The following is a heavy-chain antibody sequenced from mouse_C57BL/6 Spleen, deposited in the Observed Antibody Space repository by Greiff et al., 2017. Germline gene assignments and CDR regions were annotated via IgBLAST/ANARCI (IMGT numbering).Heavy chain of an antibody. CDR2: IWRGGST. CDR3: AKKGYDPGAMDY. CDR1: GFSLTSYG. V-gene: IGHV2-5*01. Sequence: VKLQQSGPGLVQPSQSLSITCTVSGFSLTSYGVHWVRQSPGKGLEWLGVIWRGGSTDYNAAFMSRLSITKDNTKSQVFFKMNNLQADDTAIYYCAKKGYDPGAMDYWGQGTSVTVSS. J-gene: IGHJ4*01. D-gene: IGHD2-10*02.